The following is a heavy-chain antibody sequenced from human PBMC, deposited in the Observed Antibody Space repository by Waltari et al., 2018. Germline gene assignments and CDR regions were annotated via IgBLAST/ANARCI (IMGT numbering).Heavy chain of an antibody. CDR2: IIPIFGTA. J-gene: IGHJ6*02. CDR1: GGTFSSYA. Sequence: QVQLVQSGAEVKKPGSSVKVSCTASGGTFSSYAISWVRPAPGQGLEWMGGIIPIFGTANYAQKFQGRVTITADESTSTAYMELSSLRSEDTAVYYCARGGCSGGSCYYYYYGMDVWGQGTTVTVSS. V-gene: IGHV1-69*13. D-gene: IGHD2-15*01. CDR3: ARGGCSGGSCYYYYYGMDV.